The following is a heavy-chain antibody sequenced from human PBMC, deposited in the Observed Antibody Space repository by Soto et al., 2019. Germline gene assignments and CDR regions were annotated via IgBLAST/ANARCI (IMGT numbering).Heavy chain of an antibody. J-gene: IGHJ4*02. CDR1: GGSISSGDYY. CDR3: ARGEDYGDSPANFDY. Sequence: QVQLQESGPGLVKPSQTLSLTCPVSGGSISSGDYYWSWIRQPPGKGLEWIGYIYYSGSTYYNPSLKSRVTISVDTSKNQFSLKLSSVTAADTAVYYCARGEDYGDSPANFDYWGQGTLVTVSS. V-gene: IGHV4-30-4*01. CDR2: IYYSGST. D-gene: IGHD4-17*01.